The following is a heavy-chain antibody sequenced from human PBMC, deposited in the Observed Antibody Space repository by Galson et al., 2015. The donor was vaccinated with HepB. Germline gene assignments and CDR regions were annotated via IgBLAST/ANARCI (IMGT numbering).Heavy chain of an antibody. CDR3: AKDRANSSSFMRAPYYYYMDV. J-gene: IGHJ6*03. D-gene: IGHD6-13*01. V-gene: IGHV3-23*01. CDR2: ISGSGGST. CDR1: GFTFSSYA. Sequence: SLRLSCAASGFTFSSYAMSWVRQAPGKGLEWVSAISGSGGSTYYADSVKGRFTISRDNSKNTLYLQMNSLRAEDTAVYYCAKDRANSSSFMRAPYYYYMDVWGKGTTVTVSS.